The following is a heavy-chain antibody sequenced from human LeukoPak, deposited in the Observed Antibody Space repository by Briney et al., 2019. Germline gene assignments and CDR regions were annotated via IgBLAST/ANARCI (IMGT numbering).Heavy chain of an antibody. V-gene: IGHV4-4*02. CDR1: GGSISSENW. Sequence: PSETLSLTCGVFGGSISSENWWNWVRQPPGKGLEWIGETYHAGHINYNPSLKSRVTISMDKSKNQLYLKVTSVTAADTAVYYCARGGGYYFDYWGQGILVAVSS. CDR2: TYHAGHI. J-gene: IGHJ4*02. D-gene: IGHD5-12*01. CDR3: ARGGGYYFDY.